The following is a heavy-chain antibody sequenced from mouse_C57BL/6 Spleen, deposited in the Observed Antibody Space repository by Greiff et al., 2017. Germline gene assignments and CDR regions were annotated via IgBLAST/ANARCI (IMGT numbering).Heavy chain of an antibody. CDR2: IRLKSDNYAT. Sequence: EVKLMESGGGLVQPGGSMKLSCVASGFTFSNYWMNWVRQSPEKGLEWVAQIRLKSDNYATHYAESVKGRFTISRDDSKSSVYLQMNNLRAEDTGIYYCTGDTTVVHWGQGTTLTVSS. J-gene: IGHJ2*01. D-gene: IGHD1-1*01. CDR1: GFTFSNYW. CDR3: TGDTTVVH. V-gene: IGHV6-3*01.